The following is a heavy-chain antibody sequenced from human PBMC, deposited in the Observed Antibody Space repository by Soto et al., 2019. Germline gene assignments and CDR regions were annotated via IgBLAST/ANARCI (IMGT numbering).Heavy chain of an antibody. V-gene: IGHV1-69*01. CDR1: GGTFSSYA. Sequence: QVQLVQSGAEVKKPGSSLKVSCKASGGTFSSYAISWVRQAPGQGLEWMGGIIPIFGTANYAQKFKGRVTITADESTSTAYMELSSLRSEDTAVYYCARERDASSSLAYDAFDIWGQGTMVTVSS. J-gene: IGHJ3*02. CDR3: ARERDASSSLAYDAFDI. D-gene: IGHD6-6*01. CDR2: IIPIFGTA.